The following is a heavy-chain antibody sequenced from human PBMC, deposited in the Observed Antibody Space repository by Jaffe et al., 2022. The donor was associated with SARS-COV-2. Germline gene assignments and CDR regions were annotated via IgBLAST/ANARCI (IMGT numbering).Heavy chain of an antibody. CDR2: ISSSSSTI. J-gene: IGHJ6*02. V-gene: IGHV3-48*02. D-gene: IGHD6-19*01. Sequence: EVQLVESGGGLVQPGGSLRLSCAASGFTFSSYSMNWVRQAPGKGLEWVSYISSSSSTIYYADSVKGRFTISRDNAKNSLYLQMNSLRDEDTAVYYCARVSVADDLSLDYYYGMDVWGQGTTVTVSS. CDR1: GFTFSSYS. CDR3: ARVSVADDLSLDYYYGMDV.